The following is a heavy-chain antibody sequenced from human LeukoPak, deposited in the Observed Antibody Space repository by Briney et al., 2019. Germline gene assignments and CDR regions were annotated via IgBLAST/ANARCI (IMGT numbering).Heavy chain of an antibody. J-gene: IGHJ4*02. CDR2: ISSNSDTK. D-gene: IGHD4-17*01. CDR1: GFTFADNA. V-gene: IGHV3-9*01. Sequence: GGSLRLSCAASGFTFADNAMHWVRQGPGKGLEWVSGISSNSDTKVYADSVKGRFTISRDNAKNSLFLQMNSLRAEDTALYYCARRRDTTGPFDYWGRGTLVTVSS. CDR3: ARRRDTTGPFDY.